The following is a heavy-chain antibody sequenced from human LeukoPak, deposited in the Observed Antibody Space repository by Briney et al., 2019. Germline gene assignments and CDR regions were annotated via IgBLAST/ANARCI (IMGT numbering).Heavy chain of an antibody. CDR1: GFTFSSYG. CDR3: AKDADYGGFGSGSYFDY. V-gene: IGHV3-30*02. Sequence: PGGFLRLSCAASGFTFSSYGMHWVRQAPGKGLEWVAFIRYDGSNKYYADSVKGRFTISRDNSKNTLYLQMDSLRAEDTAVYYCAKDADYGGFGSGSYFDYWGQGTLVTVSS. J-gene: IGHJ4*02. D-gene: IGHD4-23*01. CDR2: IRYDGSNK.